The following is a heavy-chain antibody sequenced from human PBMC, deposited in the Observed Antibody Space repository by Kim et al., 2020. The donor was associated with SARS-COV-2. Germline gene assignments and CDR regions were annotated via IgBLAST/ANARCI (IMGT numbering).Heavy chain of an antibody. CDR3: ARDFAQWELLPSCLDY. V-gene: IGHV3-30*07. J-gene: IGHJ4*02. Sequence: SVMGRLTSARDKSKNTLYRQMNSLRAEDTAVYYCARDFAQWELLPSCLDYWGQGTLVTVSS. D-gene: IGHD1-26*01.